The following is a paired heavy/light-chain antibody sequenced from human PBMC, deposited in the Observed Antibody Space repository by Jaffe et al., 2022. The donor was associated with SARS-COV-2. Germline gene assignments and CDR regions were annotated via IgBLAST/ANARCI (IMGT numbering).Heavy chain of an antibody. CDR2: ISRSGSTI. CDR1: GFTFTSYE. Sequence: EVQLVESGGGLVQPGGSLRLSCAASGFTFTSYEMNWVRQAPGKGLEWVSYISRSGSTIYYADSVKGRFTISRDNAKNSLYLQMNSLRAEDTAVYYCATAGIAARDYDYYGMDVWGQGTTVTVSS. D-gene: IGHD6-6*01. CDR3: ATAGIAARDYDYYGMDV. V-gene: IGHV3-48*03. J-gene: IGHJ6*02.
Light chain of an antibody. CDR3: QVWDSGSDHAVV. CDR1: NIGSKS. CDR2: DDS. V-gene: IGLV3-21*02. J-gene: IGLJ2*01. Sequence: SYVLTQPPSVSVAPGQTARISCGGDNIGSKSVQWYHQKPGQAPVLVVYDDSDRPSGIPERFSGSNSGNTATLTISRVEAGDEADYYCQVWDSGSDHAVVFGGGTKLTVL.